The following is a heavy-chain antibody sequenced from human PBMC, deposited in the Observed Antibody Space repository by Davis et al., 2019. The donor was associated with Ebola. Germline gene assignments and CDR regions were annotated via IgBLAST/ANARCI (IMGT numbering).Heavy chain of an antibody. CDR3: ANLEWVNPDY. Sequence: PGGSLRLSCVASGFTFSRSLMNWVRQAPGQGLEWVASIKEDGSEKYHVHSVEGRFTISRDNAKNSLYLQMNSLRAEDTAVYYCANLEWVNPDYWGQGVLVTVSS. J-gene: IGHJ4*02. CDR1: GFTFSRSL. V-gene: IGHV3-7*01. D-gene: IGHD3-3*01. CDR2: IKEDGSEK.